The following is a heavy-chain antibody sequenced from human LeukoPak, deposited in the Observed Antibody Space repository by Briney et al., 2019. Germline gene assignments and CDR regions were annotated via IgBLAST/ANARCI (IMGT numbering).Heavy chain of an antibody. V-gene: IGHV1-2*02. CDR2: INPNSGGT. Sequence: ASEKVSCKASGYTFTGYYMHWVRQAPGQGLEWMGWINPNSGGTNYAQKFQGRVTMTRDTSISTAYMELSRLRSDDTAVYYCVRDLFIMGYCSSTSCSAGYWGQGTLVTVSS. J-gene: IGHJ4*02. CDR1: GYTFTGYY. CDR3: VRDLFIMGYCSSTSCSAGY. D-gene: IGHD2-2*01.